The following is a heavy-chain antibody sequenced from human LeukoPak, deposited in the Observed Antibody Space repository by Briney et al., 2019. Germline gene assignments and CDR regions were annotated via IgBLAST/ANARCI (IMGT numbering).Heavy chain of an antibody. V-gene: IGHV3-23*01. J-gene: IGHJ4*02. CDR1: GFTFSSYS. CDR2: ISGSGGST. D-gene: IGHD2-21*01. CDR3: AKFLPTHIVVANYYFDY. Sequence: PGGSLRLSCAASGFTFSSYSMSWVRQAPGKGLEWVSAISGSGGSTYYADSVKGRFTISRDNSKNTLYLQMNSLRAEDTAVYYCAKFLPTHIVVANYYFDYWGQGTLATVSP.